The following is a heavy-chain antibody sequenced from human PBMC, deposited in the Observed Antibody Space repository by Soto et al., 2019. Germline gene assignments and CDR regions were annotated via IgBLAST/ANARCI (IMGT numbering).Heavy chain of an antibody. CDR1: GFFFSGYA. J-gene: IGHJ4*02. D-gene: IGHD2-15*01. Sequence: AGGSLRLSCAASGFFFSGYAMSWVRQAPGKGLEWVSTIGGSGSTTYFADSVRGRFTISRDNSKNRVYLRASSLRADDTALYYCVKDGGGGGSCTDWGQGTRVTVSS. V-gene: IGHV3-23*01. CDR2: IGGSGSTT. CDR3: VKDGGGGGSCTD.